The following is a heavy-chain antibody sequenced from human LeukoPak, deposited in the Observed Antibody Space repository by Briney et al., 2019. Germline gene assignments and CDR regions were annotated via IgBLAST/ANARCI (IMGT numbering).Heavy chain of an antibody. CDR2: IYHSGST. Sequence: SETLSLTCAVSGGSISSGGYSWRWIRQPPGKGLEWIGYIYHSGSTYYNPSLKSRVTISVDRSKNQFSLKLSSVTAADTAVYFCARAGYYDSSGYYTHAPFDIWGQGTMATVSS. J-gene: IGHJ3*02. CDR3: ARAGYYDSSGYYTHAPFDI. V-gene: IGHV4-30-2*01. CDR1: GGSISSGGYS. D-gene: IGHD3-22*01.